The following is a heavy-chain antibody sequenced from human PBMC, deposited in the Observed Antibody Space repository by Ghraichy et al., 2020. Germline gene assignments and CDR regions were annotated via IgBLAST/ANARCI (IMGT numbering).Heavy chain of an antibody. J-gene: IGHJ6*02. CDR2: IKQDGSEK. V-gene: IGHV3-7*03. CDR3: ARDRGRFLEWLPRVFYYGMDV. CDR1: GFTFSSYW. Sequence: LSLTCAASGFTFSSYWMSWVRQAPGKGLEWVANIKQDGSEKYYVDSVKGRFTISRDNAKNSLYLQMNSLRAEDTAVYYCARDRGRFLEWLPRVFYYGMDVWGQGTTVTVSS. D-gene: IGHD3-3*01.